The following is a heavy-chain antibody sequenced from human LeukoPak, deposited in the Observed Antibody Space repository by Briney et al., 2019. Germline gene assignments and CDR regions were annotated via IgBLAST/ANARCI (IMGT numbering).Heavy chain of an antibody. J-gene: IGHJ4*02. CDR1: GFTFDDYT. V-gene: IGHV3-43*01. Sequence: GGSLRLSCAASGFTFDDYTMHWVRQTPGKGLEWVSLISWDGDSTYYADSVKGRFTISRDNAKNSLYLQMNSLRAEDTAVYYCASSPGRIKNYYDSSGYYYSDYWGQGTLVTVSS. D-gene: IGHD3-22*01. CDR3: ASSPGRIKNYYDSSGYYYSDY. CDR2: ISWDGDST.